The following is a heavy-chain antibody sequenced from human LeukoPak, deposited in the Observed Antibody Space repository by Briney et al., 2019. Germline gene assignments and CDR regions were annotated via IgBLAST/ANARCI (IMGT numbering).Heavy chain of an antibody. V-gene: IGHV3-48*03. J-gene: IGHJ6*03. CDR3: AREWFGESVWYYYYMDV. CDR1: GFTFSNYE. D-gene: IGHD3-10*01. Sequence: GGSLRLSCAASGFTFSNYEMNWVRQAPGKGLEWVSYISSSGSTVYYADSVKGRFAISRDNAKNSLYLQMNSLRAEDTAVYYCAREWFGESVWYYYYMDVWGKGTTVTVSS. CDR2: ISSSGSTV.